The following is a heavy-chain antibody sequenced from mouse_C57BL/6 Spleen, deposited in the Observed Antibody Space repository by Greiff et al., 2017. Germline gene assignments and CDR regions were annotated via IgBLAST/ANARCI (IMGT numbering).Heavy chain of an antibody. Sequence: EVHLVESGGGLVKPGGSLKLSCAASGFTFSSYAMSWVRQTPEKRLEWVATISDGGRYTYYPDNVKGRFTISRDNAKNNLYLQMRHLKSEDTALYYCARGSTTVVARWYFDVWGTGTTVTVSS. CDR3: ARGSTTVVARWYFDV. V-gene: IGHV5-4*01. D-gene: IGHD1-1*01. J-gene: IGHJ1*03. CDR2: ISDGGRYT. CDR1: GFTFSSYA.